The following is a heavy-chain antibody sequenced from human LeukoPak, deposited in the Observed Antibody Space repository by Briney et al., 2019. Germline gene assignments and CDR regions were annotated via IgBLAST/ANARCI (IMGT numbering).Heavy chain of an antibody. J-gene: IGHJ4*02. Sequence: GGSLRLSCAASGFTFSSYAMNWVRQAPGKGLEWVSLISGSGGSTYYADSVKGRFTISRDNSKNTLYLQMNSLRAEDTAVYYCAKDQARITVVRGDPDYWGQGTLVTVSS. CDR2: ISGSGGST. CDR1: GFTFSSYA. V-gene: IGHV3-23*01. D-gene: IGHD3-10*01. CDR3: AKDQARITVVRGDPDY.